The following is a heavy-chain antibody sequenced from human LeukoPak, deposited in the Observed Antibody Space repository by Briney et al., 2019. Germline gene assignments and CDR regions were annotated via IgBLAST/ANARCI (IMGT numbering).Heavy chain of an antibody. CDR1: GGSFNSYV. V-gene: IGHV1-69*04. CDR2: IIPILNVA. Sequence: SVKVSCKASGGSFNSYVITWVRQAPGQGLEWMGRIIPILNVANFAQKFQGRVTITADKSTNTAHMELSSLRSEDTAVYYCARDGDPIVVVIAYYFDYWGQGTLVTVSS. CDR3: ARDGDPIVVVIAYYFDY. D-gene: IGHD3-22*01. J-gene: IGHJ4*02.